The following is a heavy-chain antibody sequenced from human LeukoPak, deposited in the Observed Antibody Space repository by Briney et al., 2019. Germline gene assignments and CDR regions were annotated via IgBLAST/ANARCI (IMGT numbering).Heavy chain of an antibody. V-gene: IGHV1-8*01. CDR2: MNPNSGNT. CDR1: GYTFTSYD. Sequence: GASVKVSCKASGYTFTSYDIDWVRQATGQGLEWMGWMNPNSGNTGYAQKFQGRVTMTRNTSISTAYMELSSLRSEDTAVYHCARGPNKYDGGNSGSAWFDPWGQGTLVTVSS. CDR3: ARGPNKYDGGNSGSAWFDP. J-gene: IGHJ5*02. D-gene: IGHD4-23*01.